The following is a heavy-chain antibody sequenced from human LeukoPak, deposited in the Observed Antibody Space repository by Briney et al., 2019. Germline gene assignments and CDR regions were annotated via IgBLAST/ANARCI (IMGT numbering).Heavy chain of an antibody. Sequence: WGSLRLSCAASGFTFSTNWMGWVRQAPGKGLEWVANIRQDGNEKYYVDSVKGRFTISRDNAKNSLYLQMNSLRAEDTALYYCASGYCSSSRCHANWFDPWGQGTLVTVSS. D-gene: IGHD2-2*01. CDR1: GFTFSTNW. CDR2: IRQDGNEK. CDR3: ASGYCSSSRCHANWFDP. V-gene: IGHV3-7*05. J-gene: IGHJ5*02.